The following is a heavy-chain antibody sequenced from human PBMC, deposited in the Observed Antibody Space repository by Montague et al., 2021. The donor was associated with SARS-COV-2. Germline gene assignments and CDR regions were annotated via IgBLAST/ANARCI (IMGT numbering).Heavy chain of an antibody. Sequence: SETLSLTCTVPGASITSSNWWNWVRQPPGKGLEWIGQIYHSGSANYNPSLKSRLTLSLDKSKNQFSLSLSSVTAADTAVYYCARQIQQVVLSPAKLTNWFDPWGLGTLVTVAS. V-gene: IGHV4-4*02. CDR2: IYHSGSA. CDR1: GASITSSNW. J-gene: IGHJ5*02. CDR3: ARQIQQVVLSPAKLTNWFDP. D-gene: IGHD2-15*01.